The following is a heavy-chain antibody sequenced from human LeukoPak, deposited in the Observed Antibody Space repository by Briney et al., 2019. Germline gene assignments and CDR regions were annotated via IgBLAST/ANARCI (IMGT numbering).Heavy chain of an antibody. CDR2: ISSSSSTI. CDR1: GFTVSSNY. Sequence: GGSLRLSCAASGFTVSSNYMSWVRQAPGKGLEWVSYISSSSSTIYYADSVKGRFTISRDNAKNSLYLQMNSLSAEDMALYYCIRGKDAFDIWGQGTMVTVSS. J-gene: IGHJ3*02. CDR3: IRGKDAFDI. D-gene: IGHD3-16*01. V-gene: IGHV3-48*04.